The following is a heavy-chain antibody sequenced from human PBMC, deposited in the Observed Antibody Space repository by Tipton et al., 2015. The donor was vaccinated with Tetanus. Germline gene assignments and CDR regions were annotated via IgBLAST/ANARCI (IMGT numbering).Heavy chain of an antibody. V-gene: IGHV4-34*01. CDR2: INHSGST. CDR1: GGSFSGYY. CDR3: ASTVVTRRRGRHYYGMDV. J-gene: IGHJ6*02. Sequence: TLSLTCAVYGGSFSGYYWSWIRQPPGKGLEWIGEINHSGSTNYNPSLKSRVTISVDTSKNQFSLKLSSVTAADTAVYYCASTVVTRRRGRHYYGMDVGGQGTTVTVSS. D-gene: IGHD4-23*01.